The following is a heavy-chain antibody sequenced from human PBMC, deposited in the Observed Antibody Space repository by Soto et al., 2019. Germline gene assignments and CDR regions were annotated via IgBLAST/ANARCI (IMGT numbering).Heavy chain of an antibody. CDR1: GGSISSYY. Sequence: PSETLSLTCTVSGGSISSYYWSWIRQPPGKGLGWIGYIYYSGSTNYNPSLKSRVTISVDTSKNQFSLKLSSVTAADTAVYYWARSGTGAPTRPYYFDYWGQGTLVTVSS. CDR3: ARSGTGAPTRPYYFDY. J-gene: IGHJ4*02. V-gene: IGHV4-59*01. CDR2: IYYSGST. D-gene: IGHD1-26*01.